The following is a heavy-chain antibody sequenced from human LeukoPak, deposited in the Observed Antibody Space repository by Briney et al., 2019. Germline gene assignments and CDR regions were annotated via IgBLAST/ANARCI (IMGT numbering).Heavy chain of an antibody. Sequence: SETLSLTCTVSGGSLSSHYWSWIRQPPGKGLEWIWYIYYNGNTNYNPSLKSRVTISVDTSKNQFSLKLNSATAADTAMYYCARQTGRLDPWGQGTLVTVSS. CDR2: IYYNGNT. CDR1: GGSLSSHY. J-gene: IGHJ5*02. V-gene: IGHV4-59*11. CDR3: ARQTGRLDP.